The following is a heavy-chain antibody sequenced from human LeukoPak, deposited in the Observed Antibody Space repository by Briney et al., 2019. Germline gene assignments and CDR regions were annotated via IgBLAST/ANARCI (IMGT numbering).Heavy chain of an antibody. CDR3: ARGSGDYGDYEYWYFDL. J-gene: IGHJ2*01. CDR1: GGSISSGGYS. V-gene: IGHV4-30-2*01. Sequence: SQSLSLTCAVSGGSISSGGYSGSWIRQPPGKGLGWIGYIYHSGSTYYNPSIKSRVTISVDRSKNQFSLKLSSVTAADTAVYYCARGSGDYGDYEYWYFDLWGRGPLVTVSS. D-gene: IGHD4-17*01. CDR2: IYHSGST.